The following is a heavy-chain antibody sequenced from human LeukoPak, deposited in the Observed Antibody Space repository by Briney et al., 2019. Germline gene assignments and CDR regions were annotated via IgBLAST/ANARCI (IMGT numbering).Heavy chain of an antibody. V-gene: IGHV4-39*07. CDR2: IYYSGST. CDR3: AREGTGEYHFDY. D-gene: IGHD7-27*01. Sequence: PSETLSLTCTVSGGSISSSSYYWGWIRQPPGKGLEWIGSIYYSGSTYYNPSLKSRVTISVDTSKNQFSLKLSSVTAADTAVYYCAREGTGEYHFDYWGQGTPVTVSS. CDR1: GGSISSSSYY. J-gene: IGHJ4*02.